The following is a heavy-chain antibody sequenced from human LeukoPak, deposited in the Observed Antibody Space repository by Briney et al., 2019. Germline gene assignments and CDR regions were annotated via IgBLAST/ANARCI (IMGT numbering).Heavy chain of an antibody. J-gene: IGHJ4*02. CDR3: ARHVRAAAGTGGYFDY. Sequence: SETLSLTRTVSGGSISSYYWSWIRQPAGKGLEWIGRIYISGSTDYNPSLKSRVTISVDTSKNQFSLKLSSVTAADTAVYYCARHVRAAAGTGGYFDYWGQGTLVTVFS. D-gene: IGHD6-13*01. V-gene: IGHV4-4*07. CDR1: GGSISSYY. CDR2: IYISGST.